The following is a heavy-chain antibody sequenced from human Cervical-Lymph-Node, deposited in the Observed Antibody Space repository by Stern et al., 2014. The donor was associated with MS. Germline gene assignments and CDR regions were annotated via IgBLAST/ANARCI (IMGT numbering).Heavy chain of an antibody. CDR2: IIPIFCGT. V-gene: IGHV1-69*01. CDR3: ARHFDWLLGAEDYGMDV. J-gene: IGHJ6*02. CDR1: GGTFRSYG. Sequence: QLVQSGAEVKQPGSSVNVSCKASGGTFRSYGFSWVRQAPGQGLEWMGGIIPIFCGTTYEQKYPGRVTLIAEESQQTHLMELSSLRSEDTAVYYCARHFDWLLGAEDYGMDVWGQGTTVTVSS. D-gene: IGHD3-9*01.